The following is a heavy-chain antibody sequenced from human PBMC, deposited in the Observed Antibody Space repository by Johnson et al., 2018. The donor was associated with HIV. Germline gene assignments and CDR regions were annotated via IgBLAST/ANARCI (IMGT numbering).Heavy chain of an antibody. CDR2: IYSGGNT. CDR1: GFTFSSYG. CDR3: AREFPYCSGGSCLPAAFDI. Sequence: QVQLVESGGGVVQPGKSLRLSCAASGFTFSSYGMHWVRQAPGKGLEWVSVIYSGGNTYYADSVKGRFSISRDHSKNTLYLQMNSLRAEETAVYYCAREFPYCSGGSCLPAAFDIWGQGTMVTVSS. J-gene: IGHJ3*02. D-gene: IGHD2-15*01. V-gene: IGHV3-NL1*01.